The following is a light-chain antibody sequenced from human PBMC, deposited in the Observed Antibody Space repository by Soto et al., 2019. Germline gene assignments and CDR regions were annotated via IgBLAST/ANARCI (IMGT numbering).Light chain of an antibody. V-gene: IGLV2-11*01. CDR1: TSDVGAYSF. CDR3: CSSAPESTYV. CDR2: DVN. J-gene: IGLJ1*01. Sequence: QSALTQPRSVSGSPGQSITISCTGSTSDVGAYSFASWYQQHPGAAPKLLIHDVNKRPPGVPDRFSASKSGNTASLTISGLQAEDEADYFCCSSAPESTYVCGTGTQLTVL.